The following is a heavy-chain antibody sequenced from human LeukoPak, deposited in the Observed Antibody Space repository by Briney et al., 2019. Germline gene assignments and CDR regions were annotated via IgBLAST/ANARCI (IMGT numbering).Heavy chain of an antibody. CDR2: ISSRGTSK. Sequence: GGSLRLSCAASGFTFSSYSMNWVRQAPGKGLEWVSGISSRGTSKYYADSVKGRFTISRDNSKNTLYLIINILSAEATADYYCSKGVVVGPGVTPWDYWGQGTLVTVSS. D-gene: IGHD2-2*01. J-gene: IGHJ4*02. CDR3: SKGVVVGPGVTPWDY. V-gene: IGHV3-23*01. CDR1: GFTFSSYS.